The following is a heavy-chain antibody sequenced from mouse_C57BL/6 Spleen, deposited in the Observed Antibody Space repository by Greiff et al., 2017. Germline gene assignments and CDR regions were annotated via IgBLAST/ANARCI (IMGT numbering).Heavy chain of an antibody. Sequence: VQLQQSGAELMKPGASVKLSCKATGYTFTGYWIEWVKQRPGHGLEWIGEIFPGSGCTNYNEKFKGKATFTADTSSNTAYMQLSSLTTEDSAVYYCARKDTVVAQLGAMDYWGQGTSVTVSS. CDR1: GYTFTGYW. J-gene: IGHJ4*01. D-gene: IGHD1-1*01. V-gene: IGHV1-9*01. CDR2: IFPGSGCT. CDR3: ARKDTVVAQLGAMDY.